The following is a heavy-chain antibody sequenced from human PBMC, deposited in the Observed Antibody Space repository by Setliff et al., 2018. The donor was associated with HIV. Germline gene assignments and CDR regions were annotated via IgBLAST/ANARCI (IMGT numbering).Heavy chain of an antibody. J-gene: IGHJ4*02. CDR3: VRGPQWLVQKGRVYYFDY. CDR1: GGSISSGDYF. Sequence: SETLSLTCTVSGGSISSGDYFLSWIRQAPGKGLEWIVCIYYSGSAYYNPSLQSRVTISVDTSKNQLSLKLNSMTAADTAVYFCVRGPQWLVQKGRVYYFDYWGQGALVHRLL. D-gene: IGHD6-19*01. CDR2: IYYSGSA. V-gene: IGHV4-30-4*08.